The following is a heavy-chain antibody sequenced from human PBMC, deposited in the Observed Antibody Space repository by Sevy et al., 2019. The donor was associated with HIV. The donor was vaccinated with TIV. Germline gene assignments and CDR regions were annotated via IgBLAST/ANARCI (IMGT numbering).Heavy chain of an antibody. V-gene: IGHV3-11*01. Sequence: GGSLRLSCAASGFTFSDYYMSWIRQAPGKGLEWVSYISSSCSTIYYADSVKGRFTISRDNAKNSLYLQMNSLRAEDTAVYYCARRQYCSSTSCYKDRYYYGMDVWGQGTTVTVSS. J-gene: IGHJ6*02. D-gene: IGHD2-2*02. CDR1: GFTFSDYY. CDR2: ISSSCSTI. CDR3: ARRQYCSSTSCYKDRYYYGMDV.